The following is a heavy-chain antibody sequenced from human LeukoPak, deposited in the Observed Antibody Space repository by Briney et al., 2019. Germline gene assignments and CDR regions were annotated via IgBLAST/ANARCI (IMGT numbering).Heavy chain of an antibody. V-gene: IGHV3-23*01. J-gene: IGHJ4*02. CDR1: GFIFSNYA. CDR2: ISGSGGST. D-gene: IGHD3-3*01. Sequence: GGSLRLSCAVSGFIFSNYAMNWVRQAPGKGLEWVSAISGSGGSTYYADSLKGRFTISRDNSKNTLYLQMNSLRAEDTALYYCARVVYDFWSAYDYWGQGTLVTVSS. CDR3: ARVVYDFWSAYDY.